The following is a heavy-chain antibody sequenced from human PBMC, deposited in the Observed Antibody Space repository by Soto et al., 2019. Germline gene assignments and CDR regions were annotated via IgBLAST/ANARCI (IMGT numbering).Heavy chain of an antibody. V-gene: IGHV3-74*01. J-gene: IGHJ4*02. CDR3: GRDLGGVGSF. CDR2: LNTDGSRT. D-gene: IGHD3-16*01. CDR1: GFTFNSYW. Sequence: GGSLRLSCAASGFTFNSYWMHWVRQAPGKGLVWVSRLNTDGSRTDYADSVKGRFTISRDNARNTPFLQINDLRAEDTALYYCGRDLGGVGSFWGQGTLVTVSS.